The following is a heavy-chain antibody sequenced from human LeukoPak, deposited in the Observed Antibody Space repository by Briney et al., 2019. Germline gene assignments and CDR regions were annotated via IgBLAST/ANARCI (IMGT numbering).Heavy chain of an antibody. V-gene: IGHV3-23*01. Sequence: GGSLRLSCVVSGFTFSNFFMSWVRQAPGKGLEWVSAISGSGGGTYYADSVKGRFTISRDNSKTTLYLQMNSLRAEDTAVYYCAKTPGSVSSGYDFDYWGQGTLVTVSS. CDR2: ISGSGGGT. J-gene: IGHJ4*02. D-gene: IGHD3-22*01. CDR1: GFTFSNFF. CDR3: AKTPGSVSSGYDFDY.